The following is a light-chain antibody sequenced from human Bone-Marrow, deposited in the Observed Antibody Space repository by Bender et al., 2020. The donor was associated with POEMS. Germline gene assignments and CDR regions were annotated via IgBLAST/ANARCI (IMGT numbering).Light chain of an antibody. V-gene: IGLV2-14*03. Sequence: QSALTQPASVSGSPGQSITISCTGTSSDLGTYNFVSWYQQHPGKAPKLMIYDVSNRPSGVSNRFSGSKSGNTASLTISGLQAEDEADYYCSSYTSSSPWVFGGGTKLTVL. CDR3: SSYTSSSPWV. CDR1: SSDLGTYNF. J-gene: IGLJ3*02. CDR2: DVS.